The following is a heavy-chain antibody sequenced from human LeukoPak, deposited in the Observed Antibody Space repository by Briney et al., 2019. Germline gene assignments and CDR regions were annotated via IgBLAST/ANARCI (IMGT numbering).Heavy chain of an antibody. CDR2: ISSSSSYI. J-gene: IGHJ4*02. V-gene: IGHV3-21*01. D-gene: IGHD3-10*01. CDR3: AREGESYPDLDY. Sequence: NSGGSLRLSCAASGFTFSSHSMNWVRQAPGKGLEWVSSISSSSSYIYYSDSVKGRFTISRDNAKNSLYLQMNSLRAEDTAVYYCAREGESYPDLDYWGQGTLVTVSS. CDR1: GFTFSSHS.